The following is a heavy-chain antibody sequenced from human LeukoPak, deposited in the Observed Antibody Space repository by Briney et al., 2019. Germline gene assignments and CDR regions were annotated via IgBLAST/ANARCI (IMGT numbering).Heavy chain of an antibody. CDR1: GFTFSSYA. Sequence: GGSLRLSCAASGFTFSSYAMSWVRQAPGKGLEWVSAISGSGGSTYYADSVKGRFTISRGNSKNTLYLQMNSLRAEDTAVYYCAKAGRISSSWSDYWGQGTLVTVSS. CDR3: AKAGRISSSWSDY. D-gene: IGHD6-13*01. CDR2: ISGSGGST. V-gene: IGHV3-23*01. J-gene: IGHJ4*02.